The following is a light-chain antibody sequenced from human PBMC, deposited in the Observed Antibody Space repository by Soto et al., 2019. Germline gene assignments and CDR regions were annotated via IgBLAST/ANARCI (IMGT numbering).Light chain of an antibody. J-gene: IGLJ3*02. Sequence: QSVLTQPHSASGTPGQRVTISCSGSSSNIGSNYVYWYQQLPGTAPKLLIYRNNQRPSGVPDRFSGSKSGTSASLAISGLRSEDEADYYCAAWDDSLSTVFGGGTKVTVL. CDR2: RNN. V-gene: IGLV1-47*01. CDR1: SSNIGSNY. CDR3: AAWDDSLSTV.